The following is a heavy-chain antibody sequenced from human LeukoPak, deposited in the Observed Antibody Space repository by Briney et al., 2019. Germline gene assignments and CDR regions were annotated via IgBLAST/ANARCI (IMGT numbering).Heavy chain of an antibody. CDR2: IYHSGTT. D-gene: IGHD3-10*01. CDR1: GGSISNGGYS. V-gene: IGHV4-30-2*01. CDR3: ARNYYGSGSFYVYN. J-gene: IGHJ4*02. Sequence: PSETLSLTCAVSGGSISNGGYSWSWIRQPPGKGLEWIGLIYHSGTTHYNPSLKSRLTFSLDKSKNQFSLKLTSVTAADTALYYCARNYYGSGSFYVYNWGQGTLVTVSS.